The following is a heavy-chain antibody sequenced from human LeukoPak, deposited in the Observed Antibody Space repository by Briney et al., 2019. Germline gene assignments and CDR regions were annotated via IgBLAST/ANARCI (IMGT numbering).Heavy chain of an antibody. J-gene: IGHJ4*02. V-gene: IGHV4-59*08. CDR2: IYYSGSI. CDR3: ARSRGYSYGTTFLDY. D-gene: IGHD5-18*01. CDR1: GGSISTYY. Sequence: SETLSLTCTGSGGSISTYYWSWIRQPPGKGLEWIGYIYYSGSINYNPSLKSRVTISVDTSKNQFSLKLSSVTAADTAVYYCARSRGYSYGTTFLDYWGQGTLVTVSS.